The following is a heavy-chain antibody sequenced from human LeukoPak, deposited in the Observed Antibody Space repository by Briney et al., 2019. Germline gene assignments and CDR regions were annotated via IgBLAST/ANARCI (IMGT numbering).Heavy chain of an antibody. CDR3: VRVQSVSSYRGFDY. J-gene: IGHJ4*02. D-gene: IGHD2-8*01. CDR2: SRDKANSYTT. V-gene: IGHV3-72*01. Sequence: GSLRLSCAASGFTFSDHYMDWVRQAPGKGLEWVGRSRDKANSYTTSYAASVKGRFTVSRDDSEKSLYLQMNSLKTEDTAVYYCVRVQSVSSYRGFDYWGQGTLVTVSS. CDR1: GFTFSDHY.